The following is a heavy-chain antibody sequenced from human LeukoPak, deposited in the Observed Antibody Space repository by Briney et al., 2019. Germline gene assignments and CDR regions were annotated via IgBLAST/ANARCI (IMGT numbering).Heavy chain of an antibody. V-gene: IGHV4-4*08. CDR2: IYTPGST. D-gene: IGHD6-13*01. J-gene: IGHJ6*02. CDR1: GGSISSYY. Sequence: ASETLSLTCTVSGGSISSYYWSWIRQPPGKGLEWIGHIYTPGSTNYNPSLKSRVTISIDMSRKQFSLKMRSVTAADTAVYYCARIRSSSWYPTLRHGMDVWGQGTTVTVSS. CDR3: ARIRSSSWYPTLRHGMDV.